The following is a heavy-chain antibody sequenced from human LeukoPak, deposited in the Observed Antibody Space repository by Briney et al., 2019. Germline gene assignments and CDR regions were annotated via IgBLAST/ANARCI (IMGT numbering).Heavy chain of an antibody. D-gene: IGHD3-22*01. CDR1: GFTFSSYS. Sequence: GGSLRPSCAASGFTFSSYSMNWVRQAPGKGLEWVSYISSSSSTIYYADSVKGRFTISRDNAKNSLYLQMNSLRAEDTAVYYCARDLYDSSGYYYVDYWGQGTLVTVSS. V-gene: IGHV3-48*04. CDR3: ARDLYDSSGYYYVDY. CDR2: ISSSSSTI. J-gene: IGHJ4*02.